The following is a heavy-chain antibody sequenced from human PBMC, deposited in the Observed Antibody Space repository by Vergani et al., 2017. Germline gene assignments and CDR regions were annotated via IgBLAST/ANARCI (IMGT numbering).Heavy chain of an antibody. CDR1: GGTFSSYA. V-gene: IGHV1-69*01. J-gene: IGHJ4*02. D-gene: IGHD3-22*01. CDR3: AKVYRGYYDSSGPDY. CDR2: IIPIFGTA. Sequence: VQSQVQLVQSGAEVKVSCKASGGTFSSYAISWVRQAPGQGLEWMGGIIPIFGTANYAQKFQGRVTITADESTSTAYMELSSLRSEDTAVYYCAKVYRGYYDSSGPDYWGQGTLVTVSS.